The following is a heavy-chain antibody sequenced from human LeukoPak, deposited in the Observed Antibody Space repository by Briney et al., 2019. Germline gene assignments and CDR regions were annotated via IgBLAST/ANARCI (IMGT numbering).Heavy chain of an antibody. Sequence: GSSVKVSCKAFGGTFSTYAINWVRQAPGQGLEWMGRIIPIFGTTDYAQKFQDRVTFTADRSTSTTYVDLSSLTSEDTAVYYCARAPNDFGDYPFDSWGQGTLVTVSS. J-gene: IGHJ4*02. CDR2: IIPIFGTT. CDR3: ARAPNDFGDYPFDS. CDR1: GGTFSTYA. V-gene: IGHV1-69*06. D-gene: IGHD4-17*01.